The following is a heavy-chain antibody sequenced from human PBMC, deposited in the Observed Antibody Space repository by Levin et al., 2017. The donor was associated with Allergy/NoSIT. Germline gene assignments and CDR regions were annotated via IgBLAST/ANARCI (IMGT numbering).Heavy chain of an antibody. CDR1: GFTFSSYG. J-gene: IGHJ4*02. D-gene: IGHD4-17*01. Sequence: GGSLRLSCAASGFTFSSYGMHWVRQAPGKGLEWVAVIWYDGSNKYYADSVKGRFTISRDNSKNTLYLQMNSLRAEDTAVYYCARDANDYGDYVGDSWGQGTLVTVSS. CDR2: IWYDGSNK. V-gene: IGHV3-33*01. CDR3: ARDANDYGDYVGDS.